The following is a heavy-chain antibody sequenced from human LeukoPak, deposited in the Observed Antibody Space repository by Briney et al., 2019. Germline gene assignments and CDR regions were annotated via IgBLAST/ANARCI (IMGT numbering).Heavy chain of an antibody. CDR1: GFTFSDYY. CDR2: ISSSSSYT. J-gene: IGHJ4*02. D-gene: IGHD2-15*01. V-gene: IGHV3-11*06. Sequence: GGSLRLSCAASGFTFSDYYMSWIRQAPGKGLEWVSYISSSSSYTNYADSVKGRFTISRDNAKNSLYLQMNSLRAEDTAVYYCARDPGYCSGGSCYPYYFDYWGQGTLVTVSS. CDR3: ARDPGYCSGGSCYPYYFDY.